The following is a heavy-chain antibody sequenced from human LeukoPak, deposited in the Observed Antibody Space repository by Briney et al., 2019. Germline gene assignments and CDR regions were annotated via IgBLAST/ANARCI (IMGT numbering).Heavy chain of an antibody. CDR3: AGDGYDSSGYVYHDY. CDR2: RLNKANSYTT. Sequence: PGGSLRLSCAASGFTFSSYSMNWVRQAPGKGLEWVGRRLNKANSYTTEYAASVKGRFTISRDNSKNSLYLQMNSLKTEDTAVYYCAGDGYDSSGYVYHDYWGQGTLVTVSA. J-gene: IGHJ4*02. V-gene: IGHV3-72*01. CDR1: GFTFSSYS. D-gene: IGHD3-22*01.